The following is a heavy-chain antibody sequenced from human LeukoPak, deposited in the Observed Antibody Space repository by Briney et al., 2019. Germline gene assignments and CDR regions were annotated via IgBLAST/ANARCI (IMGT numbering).Heavy chain of an antibody. V-gene: IGHV4-4*07. J-gene: IGHJ5*02. CDR1: GGSISSYY. CDR2: IYTSGST. Sequence: SETLSLTCTGSGGSISSYYWSWIRQPAGKGLEWIGRIYTSGSTNYNPSLKSRVTMSVDTSKNQFSLQLRSVTAADTAVYYCARLFSSSWYWFDPWGQGTLVTVSS. D-gene: IGHD6-13*01. CDR3: ARLFSSSWYWFDP.